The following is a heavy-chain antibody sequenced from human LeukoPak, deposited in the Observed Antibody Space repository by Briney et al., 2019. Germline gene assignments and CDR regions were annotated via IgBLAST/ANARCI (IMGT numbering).Heavy chain of an antibody. J-gene: IGHJ4*02. D-gene: IGHD1-20*01. V-gene: IGHV3-21*01. Sequence: GGSLRLSCAASGFTFSSYSMNWVRQAPGKGLEWVSCISSSSSYIYIADSVKGRFTISRDNAKNSLYLQMNSLRVEDTAVYYCARAHNWKYGTFDYWGQGTLVTVSS. CDR2: ISSSSSYI. CDR3: ARAHNWKYGTFDY. CDR1: GFTFSSYS.